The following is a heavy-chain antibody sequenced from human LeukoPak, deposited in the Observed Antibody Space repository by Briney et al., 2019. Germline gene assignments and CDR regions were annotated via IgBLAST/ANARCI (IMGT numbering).Heavy chain of an antibody. CDR1: GFTSRSYG. D-gene: IGHD4-17*01. CDR3: AKGSMTTVTTWMDV. V-gene: IGHV3-30*18. J-gene: IGHJ6*02. CDR2: ISYNGSNK. Sequence: GRSLRLSCVASGFTSRSYGLYWVRPAPGAGLGRVADISYNGSNKYYADSVKGRFTISRDNSKNPLYLRMNSLRAENMAVYYCAKGSMTTVTTWMDVWGQGTTVTVSS.